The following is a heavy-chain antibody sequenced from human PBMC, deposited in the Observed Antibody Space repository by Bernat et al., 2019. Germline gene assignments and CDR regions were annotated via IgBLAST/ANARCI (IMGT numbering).Heavy chain of an antibody. CDR2: ISAYNGNT. CDR3: ARDGKDIVLVPAGVDYYYGMDV. D-gene: IGHD2-2*01. J-gene: IGHJ6*02. CDR1: GYTFTSYG. V-gene: IGHV1-18*01. Sequence: QVQLVQSGAEVKKPGASVKVSCKASGYTFTSYGISWVRQAPVQGLEWMGWISAYNGNTNYAQKLQGRVNMTTDTSTSTAYMELRSLRSDDTAVYYCARDGKDIVLVPAGVDYYYGMDVWGQGTTVTVSS.